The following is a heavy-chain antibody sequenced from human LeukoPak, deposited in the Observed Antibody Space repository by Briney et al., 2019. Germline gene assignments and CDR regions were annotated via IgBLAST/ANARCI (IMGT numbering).Heavy chain of an antibody. V-gene: IGHV3-23*01. CDR2: ITGSGGNT. Sequence: GGSLRLSCAASGFAFASFALSWVRQAPGKGLEWVSTITGSGGNTYYADSVKGRFTVSRDNLKNTLYLQMNSLRGEDTAVYYCAKDFLRNMVLGFDDWGQGTLVTVSS. J-gene: IGHJ4*02. D-gene: IGHD3-10*01. CDR1: GFAFASFA. CDR3: AKDFLRNMVLGFDD.